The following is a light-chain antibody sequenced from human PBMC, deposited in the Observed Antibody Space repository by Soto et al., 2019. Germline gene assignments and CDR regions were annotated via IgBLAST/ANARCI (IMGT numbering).Light chain of an antibody. Sequence: EMVLTQSPATLSLSPGERATLSCRASQSVSSYLAWYQQKRAQAPSLLIYDASNRATGIPARFSGSGSGTDFTLTIISLEPEDFAVYYCQQRINWPPITFGQGTRLEIK. V-gene: IGKV3-11*01. CDR1: QSVSSY. J-gene: IGKJ5*01. CDR2: DAS. CDR3: QQRINWPPIT.